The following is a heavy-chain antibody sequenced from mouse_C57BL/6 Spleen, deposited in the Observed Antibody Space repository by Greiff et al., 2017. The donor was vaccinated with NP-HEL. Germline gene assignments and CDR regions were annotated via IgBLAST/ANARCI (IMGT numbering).Heavy chain of an antibody. CDR1: GYSITSGYY. D-gene: IGHD2-1*01. J-gene: IGHJ4*01. CDR3: ARVRNYVYAMDY. CDR2: RSYDGSN. Sequence: EVQLQQSGPGLVKPSQSLSLTCSVTGYSITSGYYWNWIRQFPGNKLEWMGYRSYDGSNNYNPALKNRISITRDTSKNQFFLKLNSVTTEDTATYYCARVRNYVYAMDYWGQGTSVTVSS. V-gene: IGHV3-6*01.